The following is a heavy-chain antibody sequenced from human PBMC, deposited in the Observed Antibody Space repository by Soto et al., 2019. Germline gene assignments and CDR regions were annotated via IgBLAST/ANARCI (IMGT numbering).Heavy chain of an antibody. CDR1: GGSISSYY. V-gene: IGHV4-59*01. CDR3: ASKGDDRSNEPMGGMDV. D-gene: IGHD3-10*01. J-gene: IGHJ6*02. CDR2: IYYSGST. Sequence: PSETLSLTCTVSGGSISSYYWSWIRQPPGKGLEWIGYIYYSGSTNYNPSLKSRVTISVDTSKNQFSLKLSSVTAADTAVYYCASKGDDRSNEPMGGMDVWGQGTTVTVSS.